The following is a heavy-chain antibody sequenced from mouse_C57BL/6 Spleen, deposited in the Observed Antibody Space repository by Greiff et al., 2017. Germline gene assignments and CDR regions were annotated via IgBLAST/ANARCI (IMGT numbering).Heavy chain of an antibody. CDR3: ARGSGTSGYYYAMDY. D-gene: IGHD4-1*01. J-gene: IGHJ4*01. CDR1: GYTFTSYW. V-gene: IGHV1-55*01. Sequence: QVQLQQPGAELVKPGASVKMSCKASGYTFTSYWITWVKQRPGQGLEWIGDIYPGSGSTNYNEKFKSKATLTVDTSSSTAYMQLSSLTSADSAVYYCARGSGTSGYYYAMDYWGQGTSVTVSS. CDR2: IYPGSGST.